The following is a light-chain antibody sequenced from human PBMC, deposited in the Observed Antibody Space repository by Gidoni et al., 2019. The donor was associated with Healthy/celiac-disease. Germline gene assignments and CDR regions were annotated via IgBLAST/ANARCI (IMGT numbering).Light chain of an antibody. CDR1: QSISSY. CDR2: AAS. J-gene: IGKJ3*01. V-gene: IGKV1-39*01. Sequence: LSASVGDRVTITCRASQSISSYLNWYQQKPGKAPKLLIYAASSLQSGVPSRFSGSGSGTDFTLTISSLQPEDFATYYCQQSYSPRFTFGPGTKVDIK. CDR3: QQSYSPRFT.